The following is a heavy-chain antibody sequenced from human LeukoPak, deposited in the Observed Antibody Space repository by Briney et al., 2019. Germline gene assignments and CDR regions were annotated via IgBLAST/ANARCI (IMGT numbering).Heavy chain of an antibody. CDR1: GGSISSYY. CDR2: IYYSGST. D-gene: IGHD5-12*01. CDR3: ARGPLDSGYTYFDF. J-gene: IGHJ4*02. Sequence: SETLSLTCTVSGGSISSYYWSWIRQPPGRGLEWIGYIYYSGSTNYNPSLKSRATISVDTSKNRFSLKLSSVTAADTAVYYCARGPLDSGYTYFDFWGQGTLVSVAS. V-gene: IGHV4-59*01.